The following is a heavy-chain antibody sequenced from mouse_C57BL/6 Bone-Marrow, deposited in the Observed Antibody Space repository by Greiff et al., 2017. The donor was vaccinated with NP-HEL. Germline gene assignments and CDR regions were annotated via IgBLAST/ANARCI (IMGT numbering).Heavy chain of an antibody. CDR2: INPNNGGT. CDR3: ARDPYTTVVATAMDY. CDR1: GYTFTDYY. D-gene: IGHD1-1*01. J-gene: IGHJ4*01. V-gene: IGHV1-26*01. Sequence: EVMLVESGPELVKPGASVKISCKASGYTFTDYYMNWVKQSHGKSLEWIGDINPNNGGTSYNQKFKGKATLTVDKSSSTAYMELRSLTSEDSAVYYCARDPYTTVVATAMDYWGQGTSVTVSS.